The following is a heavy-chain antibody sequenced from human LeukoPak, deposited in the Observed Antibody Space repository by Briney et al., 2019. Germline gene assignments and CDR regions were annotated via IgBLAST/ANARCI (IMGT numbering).Heavy chain of an antibody. CDR1: GFTFSSYS. CDR2: ISGSGGST. J-gene: IGHJ4*02. D-gene: IGHD2-2*01. Sequence: GGSLRLSCAASGFTFSSYSMNWVRQAPGKGLEWVSAISGSGGSTYYADSVKGRFTISRDNSKNTLYLQMNSLRAEDTAVYYCAKDLTNDVYIVVVPAAIDYWGQGTLVTVSS. CDR3: AKDLTNDVYIVVVPAAIDY. V-gene: IGHV3-23*01.